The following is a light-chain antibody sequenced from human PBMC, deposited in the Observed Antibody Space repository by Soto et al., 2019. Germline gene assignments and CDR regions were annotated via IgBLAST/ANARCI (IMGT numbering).Light chain of an antibody. V-gene: IGLV2-11*02. CDR1: SSDVGGYNY. CDR2: EVT. Sequence: QSALTQPASVSGSPGQSITISCTGTSSDVGGYNYVSWYQHHPGEAPKLIIFEVTKRPSGVPYRFSGSKSGNTASLTISGLQAEDEADYYCCSYAGTFTFVFGAGTKLTVL. J-gene: IGLJ1*01. CDR3: CSYAGTFTFV.